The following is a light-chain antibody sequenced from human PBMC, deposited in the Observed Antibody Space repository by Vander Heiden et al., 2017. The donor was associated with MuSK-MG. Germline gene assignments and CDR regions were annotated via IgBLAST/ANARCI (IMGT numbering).Light chain of an antibody. CDR3: QQYDNEPLT. CDR1: QDISNY. J-gene: IGKJ5*01. V-gene: IGKV1-33*01. CDR2: DAS. Sequence: IQMTQSPSSLSASVGDRVTITCQASQDISNYLKWYQQKPGKAPKLLIYDASNLETGVPSRFSGSGSGTDFTFTISSLQPEDFATYYCQQYDNEPLTFGEGTQVEIK.